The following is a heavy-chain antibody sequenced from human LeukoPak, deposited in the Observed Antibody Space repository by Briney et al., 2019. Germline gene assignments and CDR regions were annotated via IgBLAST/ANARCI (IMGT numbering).Heavy chain of an antibody. CDR1: GFTFSDYD. CDR3: GRAFPPLRTSSAGDL. J-gene: IGHJ4*02. CDR2: ISGLSSYT. V-gene: IGHV3-21*01. D-gene: IGHD3-16*01. Sequence: GGSLRLSCSASGFTFSDYDMNWVRQAPGKGLEWVSSISGLSSYTYYGESVKGRFSTSRDNAKNSLYLQMNSLGAEDTATYYCGRAFPPLRTSSAGDLWGQGILVTVSS.